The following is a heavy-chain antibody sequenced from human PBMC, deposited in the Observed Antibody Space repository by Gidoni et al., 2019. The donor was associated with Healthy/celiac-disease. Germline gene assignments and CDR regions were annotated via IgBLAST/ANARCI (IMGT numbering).Heavy chain of an antibody. Sequence: LQEPSQPLSLTCTVSGGSISSGDYSWSWIRQPPGKGLEWIGYICYSGSTYYNPSLKNLVTISVDTSKNQFSLKLSSVTAADTAVYYCARVVEVDDYGGNPSDAFDIWGQGTMVTVSS. J-gene: IGHJ3*02. CDR2: ICYSGST. D-gene: IGHD4-17*01. CDR1: GGSISSGDYS. CDR3: ARVVEVDDYGGNPSDAFDI. V-gene: IGHV4-30-4*01.